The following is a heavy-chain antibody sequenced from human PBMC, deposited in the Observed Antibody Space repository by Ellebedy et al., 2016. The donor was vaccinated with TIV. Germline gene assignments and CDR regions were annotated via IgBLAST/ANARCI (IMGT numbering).Heavy chain of an antibody. CDR3: ARVGYSYGLVYFDY. CDR2: ISSSGSTL. D-gene: IGHD5-18*01. V-gene: IGHV3-11*01. Sequence: GGSLRLSXAASGFTFSDYYMSWIRQAPGKGLEWVSYISSSGSTLYYADSVKGRFTISRDNAKNSLYLQMNSLRAEDTAVYYCARVGYSYGLVYFDYWGQGTLVTVSS. J-gene: IGHJ4*02. CDR1: GFTFSDYY.